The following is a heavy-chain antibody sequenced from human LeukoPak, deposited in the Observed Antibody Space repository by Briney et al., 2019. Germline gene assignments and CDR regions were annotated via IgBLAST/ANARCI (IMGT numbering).Heavy chain of an antibody. CDR2: INPNNGGT. CDR3: ARQWRGPAVPFDF. V-gene: IGHV1-2*02. Sequence: ASVTVSCKASGYTFTGYYINWVRQAPGQGLEWIGWINPNNGGTNYTQKFQGRVTMTRDTSMSSASMDLIRLTSDDTAVYYCARQWRGPAVPFDFWGQGTVVTVSS. J-gene: IGHJ4*02. D-gene: IGHD6-19*01. CDR1: GYTFTGYY.